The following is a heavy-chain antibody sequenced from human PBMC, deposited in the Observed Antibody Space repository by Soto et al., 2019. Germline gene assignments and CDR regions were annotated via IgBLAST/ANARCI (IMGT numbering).Heavy chain of an antibody. CDR3: AREGIGYCKSTSCHGVDV. D-gene: IGHD2-2*01. Sequence: QVQLQESGPGLVKPSQTLSLTCTVSGGSINNGDYYWSWIRQPPGKGLEWIGYMYYSGNTYYNPSLKSRGTISIDTSKNQFSLKLRSVTVADTAVYFGAREGIGYCKSTSCHGVDVWGQGTTVIVSS. J-gene: IGHJ6*02. CDR2: MYYSGNT. V-gene: IGHV4-30-4*01. CDR1: GGSINNGDYY.